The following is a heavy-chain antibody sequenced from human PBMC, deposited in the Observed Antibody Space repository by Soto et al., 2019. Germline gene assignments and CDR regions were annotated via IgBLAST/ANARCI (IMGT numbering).Heavy chain of an antibody. D-gene: IGHD3-3*01. J-gene: IGHJ6*02. CDR3: ARDLGWSGMDG. CDR2: IFYTGNA. V-gene: IGHV4-4*08. CDR1: GASMRSYS. Sequence: QVELRESGPGLVKPSETVFLTCNVSGASMRSYSWTWMRQSPGKGLEWLGNIFYTGNANLNPSLRSPLKISLETAKNKFSLTLTFVTASNTAVYYCARDLGWSGMDGWGQGTTVTGSS.